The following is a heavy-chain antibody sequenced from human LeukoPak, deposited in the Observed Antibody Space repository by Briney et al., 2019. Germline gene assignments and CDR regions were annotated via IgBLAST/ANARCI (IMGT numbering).Heavy chain of an antibody. CDR1: GGTFSSNT. V-gene: IGHV1-69*01. J-gene: IGHJ3*02. D-gene: IGHD2-15*01. Sequence: SVKVSCKASGGTFSSNTISCVRQAPGQGLECMGRIIPIFGTANYAQKFQGRVTITADESTSTAYMELSSLRYEDTAVYYCARVWCSGGSCYSSRGAFDIWGQGTMVTVSS. CDR3: ARVWCSGGSCYSSRGAFDI. CDR2: IIPIFGTA.